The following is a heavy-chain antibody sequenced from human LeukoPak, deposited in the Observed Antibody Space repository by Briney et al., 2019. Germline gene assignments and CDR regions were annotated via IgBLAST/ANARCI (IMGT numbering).Heavy chain of an antibody. D-gene: IGHD3-10*01. CDR3: VRGSRISAELL. Sequence: ASVKVSCKASGYIFTGYYMHWVRQAPGQGLEWMGWINTNNGHTNFQPKFQGRVTLTSDTSTTTVYMEMRSLTPDDTGMYYCVRGSRISAELLWGQGTLVTVSS. J-gene: IGHJ4*02. CDR2: INTNNGHT. V-gene: IGHV1/OR15-2*02. CDR1: GYIFTGYY.